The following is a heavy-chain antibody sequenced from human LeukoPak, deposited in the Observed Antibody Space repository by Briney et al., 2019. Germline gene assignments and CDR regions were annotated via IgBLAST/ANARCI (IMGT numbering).Heavy chain of an antibody. V-gene: IGHV4-34*01. Sequence: KPSETLSLTCAVYGGSFSGYYWSWIRQPPGKGLEWIGEINHSGSTNYNPSLKSRVTISVDTSKNQFSLKLSSVTAADTAVYYCARGRFEYSSSSIPKPNYYYYMDVWGKGTTVTVSS. D-gene: IGHD6-6*01. CDR3: ARGRFEYSSSSIPKPNYYYYMDV. J-gene: IGHJ6*03. CDR2: INHSGST. CDR1: GGSFSGYY.